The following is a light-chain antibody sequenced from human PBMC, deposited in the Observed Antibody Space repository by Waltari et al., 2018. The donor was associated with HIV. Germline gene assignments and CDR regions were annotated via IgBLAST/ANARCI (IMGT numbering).Light chain of an antibody. J-gene: IGLJ3*02. CDR2: ENN. V-gene: IGLV1-51*01. Sequence: QSVLTQPPSVSAAPGQKVTISCSGTSSNIGNNYVSWYQQLPGTAPKLLIFENNKRPSGIPDRFSGSNSGTSATLGITGLQTGDEADYYCGTWDSSLSTGMFGGGTKLTVL. CDR1: SSNIGNNY. CDR3: GTWDSSLSTGM.